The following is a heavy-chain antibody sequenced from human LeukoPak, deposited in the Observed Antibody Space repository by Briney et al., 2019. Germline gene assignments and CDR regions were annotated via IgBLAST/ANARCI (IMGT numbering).Heavy chain of an antibody. J-gene: IGHJ6*02. CDR2: ISGSGGST. Sequence: GGSLRLSCAASGFTFSSYAMSWVRQAPGKGLEWVSAISGSGGSTYYADSAKGRFTISRDNSKNTLYLQMNSLRAEDTAVYYCAKVLHCSSTSCYRASYYYYYGMDVWGQGTTVTVSS. D-gene: IGHD2-2*01. V-gene: IGHV3-23*01. CDR1: GFTFSSYA. CDR3: AKVLHCSSTSCYRASYYYYYGMDV.